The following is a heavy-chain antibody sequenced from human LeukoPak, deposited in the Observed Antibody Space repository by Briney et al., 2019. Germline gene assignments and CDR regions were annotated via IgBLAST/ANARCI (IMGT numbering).Heavy chain of an antibody. D-gene: IGHD3-22*01. Sequence: GGSLRLSCAASGFTFSSYAMHWVRQAPGKGLEWVAVISYDGSNKYYADSVKGRFTISRDNSKNTLYLQMNSLRAEDTAVYYCASDCTPTQTYYYDSSGYYWSPCIYWGQGTLVTVSS. CDR2: ISYDGSNK. CDR3: ASDCTPTQTYYYDSSGYYWSPCIY. J-gene: IGHJ4*02. V-gene: IGHV3-30*01. CDR1: GFTFSSYA.